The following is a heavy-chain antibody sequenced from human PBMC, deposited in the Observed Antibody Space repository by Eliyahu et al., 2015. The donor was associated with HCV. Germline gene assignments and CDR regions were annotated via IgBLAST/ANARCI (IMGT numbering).Heavy chain of an antibody. D-gene: IGHD3-22*01. V-gene: IGHV3-48*02. Sequence: EVQLVESGGGLVQPGGSLRLSCAASGFTFSSYXMNWVRQAPGKGLEWVSYISSSSSTIYYADSVKGRFTISRDNAKNSLYLQMNSLRDEDTAVYYCARDHTRASYYDSSGYHYWGQGTLVTVSS. CDR1: GFTFSSYX. J-gene: IGHJ4*02. CDR3: ARDHTRASYYDSSGYHY. CDR2: ISSSSSTI.